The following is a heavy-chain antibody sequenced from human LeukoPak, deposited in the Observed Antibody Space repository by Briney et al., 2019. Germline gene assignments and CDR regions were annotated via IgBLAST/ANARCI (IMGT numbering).Heavy chain of an antibody. D-gene: IGHD2-15*01. J-gene: IGHJ4*02. CDR1: GGSISSYY. Sequence: SETLSLTCTVSGGSISSYYWSWIRQPPGKGLEWIGYIYYSGSTNYNPSLKSRVTISVDTSKNQFSLKLSSVTAADTAVYYCARDRRWQGHLDYWGQGTLVTVSS. CDR3: ARDRRWQGHLDY. CDR2: IYYSGST. V-gene: IGHV4-59*12.